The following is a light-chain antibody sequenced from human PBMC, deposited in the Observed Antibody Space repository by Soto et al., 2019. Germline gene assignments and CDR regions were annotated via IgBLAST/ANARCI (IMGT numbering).Light chain of an antibody. J-gene: IGLJ1*01. CDR2: EVS. V-gene: IGLV2-14*01. Sequence: QSALTQPASVSGSPGQSITISCTGTSSDVGGYKYVTWYQQNPGKAPKVLIYEVSNRFSGVSNRFSGSKSGNTASLTISGLQAEDEADYFCRSYTSTNTYVFGSGTKVTVL. CDR3: RSYTSTNTYV. CDR1: SSDVGGYKY.